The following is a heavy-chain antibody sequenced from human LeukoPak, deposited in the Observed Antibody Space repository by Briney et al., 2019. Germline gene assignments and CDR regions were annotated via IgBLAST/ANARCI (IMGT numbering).Heavy chain of an antibody. CDR2: INHDGSST. V-gene: IGHV3-74*01. D-gene: IGHD3-22*01. CDR1: GFTFSSYW. CDR3: VRDWGYDSSGYWQKYFDT. J-gene: IGHJ4*02. Sequence: GGSLRLSCAASGFTFSSYWMHWVRHAPGKGLVWVSRINHDGSSTNYADSVKGRFTISRDNAKNTLYLQMNSLRAEDTAVYYCVRDWGYDSSGYWQKYFDTWGQGTLVTVSS.